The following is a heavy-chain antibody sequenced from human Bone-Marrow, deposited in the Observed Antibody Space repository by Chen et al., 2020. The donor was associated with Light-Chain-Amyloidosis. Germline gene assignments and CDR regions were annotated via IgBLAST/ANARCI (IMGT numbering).Heavy chain of an antibody. Sequence: VKKPGESLKISCKGSGYTFPNYWIGWVRQMPGKGLEWMGVIYPDDSDARYSPSFEGQVTISADKSITTAYLQWRSLKASDTVMYYCARRRDGYNFDYWGQGTLVTVSS. D-gene: IGHD5-12*01. J-gene: IGHJ4*02. CDR3: ARRRDGYNFDY. V-gene: IGHV5-51*01. CDR2: IYPDDSDA. CDR1: GYTFPNYW.